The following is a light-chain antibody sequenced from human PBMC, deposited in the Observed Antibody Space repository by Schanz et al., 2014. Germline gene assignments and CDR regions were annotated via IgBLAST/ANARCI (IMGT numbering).Light chain of an antibody. CDR2: GAS. Sequence: EIVMTQSPATLSVSPGDGATLSCRTSQSVGSNLAWYQQKPGQAPRLLIYGASTRATGLPARFSGSGSGTEFTLTISSLQSEDFAVYYCQQYGNSPRTFGQGTKVEIK. V-gene: IGKV3-15*01. J-gene: IGKJ1*01. CDR1: QSVGSN. CDR3: QQYGNSPRT.